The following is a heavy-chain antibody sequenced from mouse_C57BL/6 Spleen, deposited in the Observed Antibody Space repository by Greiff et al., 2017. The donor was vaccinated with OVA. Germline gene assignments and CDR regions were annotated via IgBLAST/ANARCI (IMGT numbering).Heavy chain of an antibody. Sequence: VQLQQSGAELVRPGTSVKMSCKASGYTFTNYWIGWAKQRPGHGLEWIGDIYPGGGYTNYNEKFKGKATLTADKSSSTAYMQFSSLTSEDSAIYYCARGGVITTGVASPYYAMDYWGQGTSVTVSS. J-gene: IGHJ4*01. V-gene: IGHV1-63*01. CDR1: GYTFTNYW. CDR3: ARGGVITTGVASPYYAMDY. D-gene: IGHD1-1*01. CDR2: IYPGGGYT.